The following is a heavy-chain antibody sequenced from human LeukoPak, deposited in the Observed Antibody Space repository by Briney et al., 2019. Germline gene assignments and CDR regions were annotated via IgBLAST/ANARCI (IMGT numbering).Heavy chain of an antibody. J-gene: IGHJ4*02. CDR2: ISGGGGST. CDR1: GFTFSSYA. CDR3: AAGVVAATYFDY. D-gene: IGHD2-15*01. V-gene: IGHV3-23*01. Sequence: AGGSLRLSCAASGFTFSSYAMSWVRQAPGKGLEWVSAISGGGGSTYYADSVKGRFTISRDNSKNTLYLQMNSLRAEDTAVYYCAAGVVAATYFDYWGQGTLVTVSS.